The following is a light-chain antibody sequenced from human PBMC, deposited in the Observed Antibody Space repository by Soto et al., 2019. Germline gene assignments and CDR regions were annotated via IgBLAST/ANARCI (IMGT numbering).Light chain of an antibody. CDR2: GNN. V-gene: IGLV1-40*01. Sequence: QSVRTQPPSVSGAPGQRVTISCTGSSSNIEADYDVHWYQQRPGTAPKLLIFGNNNRPSGVPDRFSGSKSGTSASLAITGLQAEDEGDYYCQSYDSTLSARYVFGTGTKVTVL. CDR1: SSNIEADYD. J-gene: IGLJ1*01. CDR3: QSYDSTLSARYV.